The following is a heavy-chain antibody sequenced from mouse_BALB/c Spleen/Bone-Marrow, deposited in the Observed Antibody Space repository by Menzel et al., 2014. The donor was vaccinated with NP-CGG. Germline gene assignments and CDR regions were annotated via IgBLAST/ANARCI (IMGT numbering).Heavy chain of an antibody. V-gene: IGHV1-9*01. J-gene: IGHJ4*01. CDR3: ASRVGRGYAMDY. CDR2: ILPGSGST. D-gene: IGHD4-1*01. CDR1: GYTFSSYW. Sequence: VHLVESGAELMKPGASVKISCKATGYTFSSYWIEWVKQRPGHGLEWIGEILPGSGSTNYNEKFKGKATFTADTSSNTAYMQLSSLTSEDSAVYYCASRVGRGYAMDYWGQGTSVTVSS.